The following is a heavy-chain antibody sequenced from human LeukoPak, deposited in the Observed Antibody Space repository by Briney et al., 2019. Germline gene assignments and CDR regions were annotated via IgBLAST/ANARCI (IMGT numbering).Heavy chain of an antibody. J-gene: IGHJ3*02. Sequence: ASVKVSCKASGYTFTSYDINWVRQATGQGLEWMGWMNPNSGNTGYAQKFQGRVTMTRNTSISTAYMELSSLRSEDTAVYYCARSRRFLEWLLYDDAFDIWGQGTMVTVSS. CDR2: MNPNSGNT. CDR3: ARSRRFLEWLLYDDAFDI. D-gene: IGHD3-3*01. CDR1: GYTFTSYD. V-gene: IGHV1-8*01.